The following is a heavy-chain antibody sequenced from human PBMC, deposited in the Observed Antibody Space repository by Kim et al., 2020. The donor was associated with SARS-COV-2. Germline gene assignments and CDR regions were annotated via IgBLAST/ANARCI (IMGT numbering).Heavy chain of an antibody. CDR3: ARNPPAMVRGVVDY. Sequence: AKPVQGRVTISRDNSKTTLYLQMKSLGAEDTAVYYCARNPPAMVRGVVDYWGQGTLVTVSS. D-gene: IGHD3-10*01. V-gene: IGHV3-23*03. J-gene: IGHJ4*02.